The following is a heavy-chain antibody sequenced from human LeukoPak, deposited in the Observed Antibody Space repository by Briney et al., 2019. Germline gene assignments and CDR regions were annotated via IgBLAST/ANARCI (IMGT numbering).Heavy chain of an antibody. J-gene: IGHJ6*03. Sequence: PGGSLRLSCAASGFTFSNYGMHWVRQAPGKGLEWVSLVRFDGSNQYYAESVKGRFTISRDNSKNTLSLQMNSLRVEDTAVYYCVKTSGGHCGSNSCRGMDVWGKGTAVTVSS. V-gene: IGHV3-30*02. CDR2: VRFDGSNQ. CDR3: VKTSGGHCGSNSCRGMDV. CDR1: GFTFSNYG. D-gene: IGHD2-2*01.